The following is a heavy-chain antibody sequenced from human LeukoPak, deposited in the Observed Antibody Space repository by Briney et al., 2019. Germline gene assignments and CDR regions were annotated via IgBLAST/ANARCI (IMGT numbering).Heavy chain of an antibody. V-gene: IGHV1-18*01. J-gene: IGHJ5*02. Sequence: ASVKVSCKASGYTFTSYGISWVRQAPGQGLEWMGWISAYNGNTNYAQKLQGRVTMTTDTSTSTAYMELRSLGSDDTAVYYCAREYSGYDPAPIQYWFDPWGQGTLVTVSS. CDR1: GYTFTSYG. CDR3: AREYSGYDPAPIQYWFDP. D-gene: IGHD5-12*01. CDR2: ISAYNGNT.